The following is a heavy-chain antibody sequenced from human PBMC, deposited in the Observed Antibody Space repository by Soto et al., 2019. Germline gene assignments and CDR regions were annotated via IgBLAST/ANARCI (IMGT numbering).Heavy chain of an antibody. V-gene: IGHV4-39*01. CDR3: ARHPVILKPTYFDY. CDR2: NYYSGST. Sequence: QLQLQESGPGLVKPSETLSLTCTVSAGSISSSSYYWGWIRQPPGKGLEWIGSNYYSGSTYYNPSLKSRVTISVDTSKNQFSLKLSSVTAADTAVYYCARHPVILKPTYFDYWGQGTLVTVSS. D-gene: IGHD3-9*01. CDR1: AGSISSSSYY. J-gene: IGHJ4*02.